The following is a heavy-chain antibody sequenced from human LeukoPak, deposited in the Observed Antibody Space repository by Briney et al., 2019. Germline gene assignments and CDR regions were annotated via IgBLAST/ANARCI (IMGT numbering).Heavy chain of an antibody. Sequence: GGSLRLSCAASGFTFSSYSMNWVRQAPGKGLEWVSYISSSSSTIYYADSVKGRFTTSRDNAKNSLSLQLNSLRVEDTAVYYCARGHYDVLAASYKWTPDYWGQGTLVTVSS. J-gene: IGHJ4*02. D-gene: IGHD3-9*01. CDR2: ISSSSSTI. CDR1: GFTFSSYS. V-gene: IGHV3-48*04. CDR3: ARGHYDVLAASYKWTPDY.